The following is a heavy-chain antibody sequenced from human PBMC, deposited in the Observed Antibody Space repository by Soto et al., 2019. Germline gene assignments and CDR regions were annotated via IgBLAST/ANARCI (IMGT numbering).Heavy chain of an antibody. Sequence: SVKVSCKASGGTFSSYAISWVRQAPGQGLEWMGGIIPIFGTANYAQKFQGRVTITADESTSTAYMELRSLRSDDTAVYYCARRYGSAFDIWGQGTMVTVSS. J-gene: IGHJ3*02. CDR1: GGTFSSYA. CDR3: ARRYGSAFDI. D-gene: IGHD3-10*01. CDR2: IIPIFGTA. V-gene: IGHV1-69*13.